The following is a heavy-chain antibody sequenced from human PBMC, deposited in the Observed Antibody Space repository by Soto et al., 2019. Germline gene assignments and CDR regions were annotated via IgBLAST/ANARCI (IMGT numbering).Heavy chain of an antibody. CDR3: ARPGSPSDYFLFDY. Sequence: QVQLVQSGAEVKKPGASVKVSCKASGYTFTSYAMHWVRQAPGQSLEWMGWINAGNGNTKYSQKFQGRVTITRDTSASTAYMELSSLRSEDTAVYYCARPGSPSDYFLFDYWGQGTLVTVSA. CDR2: INAGNGNT. CDR1: GYTFTSYA. V-gene: IGHV1-3*01. D-gene: IGHD5-12*01. J-gene: IGHJ4*02.